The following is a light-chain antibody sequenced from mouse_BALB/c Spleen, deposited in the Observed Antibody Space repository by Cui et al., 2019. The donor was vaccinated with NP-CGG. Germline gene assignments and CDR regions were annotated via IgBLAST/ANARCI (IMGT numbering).Light chain of an antibody. Sequence: QAVVTQESALTTSRGETVTLTCRSSIGAVTTSNYANWVQEKPDHLFTGLIGGTNNRAPGVSARFSGSLIGDKAALTITGAQTEDEAIYFCALWYSNHWVFGGGTKMTVL. V-gene: IGLV1*01. CDR3: ALWYSNHWV. CDR1: IGAVTTSNY. J-gene: IGLJ1*01. CDR2: GTN.